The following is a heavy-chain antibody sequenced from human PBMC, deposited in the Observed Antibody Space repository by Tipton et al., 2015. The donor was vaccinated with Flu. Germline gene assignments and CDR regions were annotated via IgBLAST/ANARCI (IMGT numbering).Heavy chain of an antibody. D-gene: IGHD3-22*01. CDR1: GYSFTNFW. V-gene: IGHV5-51*03. J-gene: IGHJ4*02. CDR3: VRPTYYDSRGNKRWVRFDY. Sequence: VQLVQSGAEVKKPGESLKISCKGSGYSFTNFWIGWVRQMPGKGLEWMGIIYPGDSDARYTPSFQGQVTFSADKSISTAYLQWNSLKASGTAIYYCVRPTYYDSRGNKRWVRFDYWGQGTLDTVSS. CDR2: IYPGDSDA.